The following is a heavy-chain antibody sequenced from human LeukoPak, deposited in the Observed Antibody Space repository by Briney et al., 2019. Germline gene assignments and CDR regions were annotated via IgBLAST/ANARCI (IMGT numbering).Heavy chain of an antibody. CDR3: AREARQIWSGYCDFDY. V-gene: IGHV4-34*01. D-gene: IGHD3-3*01. J-gene: IGHJ4*02. CDR1: GGSFSGYY. Sequence: SETLSLTCAVYGGSFSGYYWSWIRQPPGKGLEWIGVINHSGSTNYNPSLKSRVTISVDTSKNRFSLKLSSVTAADTAVYYCAREARQIWSGYCDFDYWGQGTLVTVSS. CDR2: INHSGST.